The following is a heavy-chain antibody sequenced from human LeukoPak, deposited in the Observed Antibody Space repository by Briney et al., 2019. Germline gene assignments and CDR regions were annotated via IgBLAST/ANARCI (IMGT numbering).Heavy chain of an antibody. CDR1: GFTFSSYW. Sequence: GGSLRLSCAASGFTFSSYWMSWVRQAPGKGLEWVANIKQDGSEKYYVDSVKGRFTISRDNAKNSLYLQMNSLRAEDTAVYYCARVGDIVAYHPNSPRMAAFDIWGQGTMVTVSS. J-gene: IGHJ3*02. CDR3: ARVGDIVAYHPNSPRMAAFDI. D-gene: IGHD5-12*01. CDR2: IKQDGSEK. V-gene: IGHV3-7*01.